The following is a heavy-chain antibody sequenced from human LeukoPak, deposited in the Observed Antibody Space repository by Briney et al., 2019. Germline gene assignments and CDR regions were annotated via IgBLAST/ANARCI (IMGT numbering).Heavy chain of an antibody. Sequence: SQTVSLTCAVSGGPISSSSYYWGWLRQPPGKGLEWIGSIYYSGSTYYNPSLKSRVTISVDTSKNQFSLKLSSVTAADTAVYYCARLSNWNYDYWGQGTLVTVSS. V-gene: IGHV4-39*01. CDR3: ARLSNWNYDY. D-gene: IGHD1-7*01. CDR2: IYYSGST. CDR1: GGPISSSSYY. J-gene: IGHJ4*02.